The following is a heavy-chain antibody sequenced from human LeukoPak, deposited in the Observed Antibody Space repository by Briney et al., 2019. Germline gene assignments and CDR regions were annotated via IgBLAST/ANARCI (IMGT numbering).Heavy chain of an antibody. V-gene: IGHV3-33*01. J-gene: IGHJ4*02. CDR2: IWYDGSNK. D-gene: IGHD3-3*01. Sequence: GGSLRLSCAASGFTFSSYGMHWVRQAPGKGLEWVAVIWYDGSNKYYADSVKGRFTISRDNSKNTLYLQMSSLRAEDTAVYYCARAYDFWSGYGDYWGQGTLVTVSS. CDR1: GFTFSSYG. CDR3: ARAYDFWSGYGDY.